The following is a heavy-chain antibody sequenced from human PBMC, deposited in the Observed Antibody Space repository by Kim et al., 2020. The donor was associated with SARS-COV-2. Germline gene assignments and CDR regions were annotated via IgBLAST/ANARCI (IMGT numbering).Heavy chain of an antibody. V-gene: IGHV4-31*02. D-gene: IGHD2-2*01. J-gene: IGHJ5*02. Sequence: PSLMSRVTISVDTSKNRVSLKLSPVTAADTAVYYCARVRVVVPAARNWFDPWGQGTLVTVSS. CDR3: ARVRVVVPAARNWFDP.